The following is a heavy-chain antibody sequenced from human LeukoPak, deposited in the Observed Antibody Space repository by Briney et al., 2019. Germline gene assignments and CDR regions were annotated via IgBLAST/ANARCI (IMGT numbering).Heavy chain of an antibody. J-gene: IGHJ6*04. CDR2: FYSSTRT. Sequence: SSETLSLTCTVSGDSLTSGSRYWSCIRQPAGKGLEWIGHFYSSTRTTYNPSLESRVTISGDTAKNQFSLKLDSVTAADTAVYFCARCMSELDYGDYAYYYHMDVWGKGTTVTVSS. CDR1: GDSLTSGSRY. D-gene: IGHD4-17*01. V-gene: IGHV4-61*09. CDR3: ARCMSELDYGDYAYYYHMDV.